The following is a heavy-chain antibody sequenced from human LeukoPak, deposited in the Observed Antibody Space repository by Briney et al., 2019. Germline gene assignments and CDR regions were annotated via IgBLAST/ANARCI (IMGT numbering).Heavy chain of an antibody. CDR1: GGTFSSYA. V-gene: IGHV1-69*05. CDR3: AARAGIAAAGTSYTAYYYMDV. Sequence: ASVKVSCKASGGTFSSYAISWVRQAPGQGLEWMGGIIPIFGTANYAQKFQGRVTITTDESTSTAYMELSSLRSEDTAVYYCAARAGIAAAGTSYTAYYYMDVWGKGTTVTVSS. J-gene: IGHJ6*03. CDR2: IIPIFGTA. D-gene: IGHD6-13*01.